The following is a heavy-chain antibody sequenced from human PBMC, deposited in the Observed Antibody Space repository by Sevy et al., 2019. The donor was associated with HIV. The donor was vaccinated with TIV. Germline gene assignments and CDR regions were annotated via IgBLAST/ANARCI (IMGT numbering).Heavy chain of an antibody. CDR3: AKGGGGHYDPDEIGYYFYYYNMDV. Sequence: GGSLRLSCAVSGFSFDSYGMTWVRQAPGKGLEWVSGISGSGTRTYYADSVKGRFSISRDNSKNRLYLQMNSRRSEDTAIDYWAKGGGGHYDPDEIGYYFYYYNMDVWGKGTTVTVSS. D-gene: IGHD3-22*01. V-gene: IGHV3-23*01. CDR2: ISGSGTRT. J-gene: IGHJ6*03. CDR1: GFSFDSYG.